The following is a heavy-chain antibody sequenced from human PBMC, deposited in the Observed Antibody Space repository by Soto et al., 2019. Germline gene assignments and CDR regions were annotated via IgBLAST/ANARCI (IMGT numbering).Heavy chain of an antibody. Sequence: SETLSLTCTVSGVPVSSTRWWSWVRLSPGRGLEWIGDIYHLGTTNYNPSLKRRVSISLDKSKNQFSLKLTSVTAADTAVYFCARTEKFYYYDMSGLPFDPWGPGVLVTVSS. D-gene: IGHD3-22*01. CDR2: IYHLGTT. J-gene: IGHJ5*02. V-gene: IGHV4-4*02. CDR3: ARTEKFYYYDMSGLPFDP. CDR1: GVPVSSTRW.